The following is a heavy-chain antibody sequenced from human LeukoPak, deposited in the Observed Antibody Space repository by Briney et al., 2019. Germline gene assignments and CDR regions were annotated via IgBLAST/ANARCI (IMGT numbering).Heavy chain of an antibody. Sequence: PSETLSLTCTVSGGSIRSSSSYWAWIRPPPGKGLEWIGNIYYSGSTYYNPSLKSRVTISVDTYKNQFSLKLSSVTAADTAVYFCAISTYYYDSSGIFWGQGTLVTVSS. J-gene: IGHJ4*02. CDR1: GGSIRSSSSY. CDR2: IYYSGST. CDR3: AISTYYYDSSGIF. V-gene: IGHV4-39*01. D-gene: IGHD3-22*01.